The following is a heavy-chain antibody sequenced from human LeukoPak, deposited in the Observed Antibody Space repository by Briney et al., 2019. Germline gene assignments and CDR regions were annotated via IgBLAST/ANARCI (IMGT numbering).Heavy chain of an antibody. Sequence: LVKVSCKASGGTFSSYAISWVRQAPGQGLEWMGGIIPIFGTANYAQKFQGRVTITADESTSTAYMELSSLRSEDTAVYYCARAVAYCSGGSCHPMYYFDYWGQGTLVTVSS. J-gene: IGHJ4*02. CDR1: GGTFSSYA. V-gene: IGHV1-69*13. CDR2: IIPIFGTA. CDR3: ARAVAYCSGGSCHPMYYFDY. D-gene: IGHD2-15*01.